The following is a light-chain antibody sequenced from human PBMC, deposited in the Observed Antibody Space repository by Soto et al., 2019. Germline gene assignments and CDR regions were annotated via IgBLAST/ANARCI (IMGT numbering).Light chain of an antibody. J-gene: IGKJ1*01. Sequence: ICMTQSPLSLPVTPGEAASISFRAWQGPLHKNGNNYFNWYLQKPGQSPQLLIYMGFRRASGVPGRFSGSGSGTYFTLQISRVEAEDAGVYYCMQALQTPRTFGQGTKVDIK. CDR3: MQALQTPRT. V-gene: IGKV2-28*01. CDR1: QGPLHKNGNNY. CDR2: MGF.